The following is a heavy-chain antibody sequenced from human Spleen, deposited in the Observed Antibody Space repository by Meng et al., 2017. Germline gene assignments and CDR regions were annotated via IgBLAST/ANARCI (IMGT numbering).Heavy chain of an antibody. V-gene: IGHV3-64*01. D-gene: IGHD3-10*01. CDR3: AKYSYGLGDYFDY. Sequence: GESLKISCAASGFTFSSYAMHWVRQAPGKGLEYVSAISSNGGSTYYANSVKGRFTISRDNSKNTLYLQVNSLRAEDTALYYCAKYSYGLGDYFDYWGHGAQVTVSS. J-gene: IGHJ4*01. CDR2: ISSNGGST. CDR1: GFTFSSYA.